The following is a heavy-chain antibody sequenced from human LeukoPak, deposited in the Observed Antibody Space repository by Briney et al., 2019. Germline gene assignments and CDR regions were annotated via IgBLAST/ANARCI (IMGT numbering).Heavy chain of an antibody. Sequence: ASAKVSCKASGYTFTSYDINWVRQATGQGLEWMGWMNPNSGNTGYAQKFQGRVTMTRNTSISTAYMELSSLRSEDTAVYYCARTHRKQWLANYFDYWGQGTLVTVSS. CDR2: MNPNSGNT. CDR1: GYTFTSYD. CDR3: ARTHRKQWLANYFDY. D-gene: IGHD6-19*01. J-gene: IGHJ4*02. V-gene: IGHV1-8*01.